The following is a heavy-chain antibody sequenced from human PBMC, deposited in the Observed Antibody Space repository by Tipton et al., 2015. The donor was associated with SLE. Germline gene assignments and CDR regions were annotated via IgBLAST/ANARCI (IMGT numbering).Heavy chain of an antibody. CDR2: IYTSGST. J-gene: IGHJ4*02. CDR3: AREEGIFGVVIY. Sequence: TLSLTCTVSGDSISSGSYYWSWIRQPAGKGLEWIGRIYTSGSTNYNPSLKSRVTISVDTSKNQFSLKLSSVTAADTAVYYCAREEGIFGVVIYWGQGTLVTVSS. V-gene: IGHV4-61*02. D-gene: IGHD3-3*01. CDR1: GDSISSGSYY.